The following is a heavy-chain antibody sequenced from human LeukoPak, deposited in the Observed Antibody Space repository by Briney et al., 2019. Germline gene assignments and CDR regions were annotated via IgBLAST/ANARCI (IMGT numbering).Heavy chain of an antibody. CDR3: ARGGGSSWPWRIAVAGYYMDV. Sequence: SSETLSLTCIVSGGSINSGNYYWSWIRQPPGKGLEWIGEINHSGSTNYNPSLKSRVTISVDTSKNQFSLKLSSVTAADTAVYYCARGGGSSWPWRIAVAGYYMDVWGKGTTVTVSS. CDR1: GGSINSGNYY. D-gene: IGHD6-19*01. V-gene: IGHV4-39*07. CDR2: INHSGST. J-gene: IGHJ6*03.